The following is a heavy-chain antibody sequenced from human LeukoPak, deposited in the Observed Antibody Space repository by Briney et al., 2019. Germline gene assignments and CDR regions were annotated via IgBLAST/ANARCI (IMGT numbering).Heavy chain of an antibody. CDR1: GGSLSSYY. CDR2: IYYSGST. Sequence: SETLSLTCTVSGGSLSSYYWSWIRQPPGKGLEWIGYIYYSGSTNYNPSLKSRVTISVDTSKNQFSLKLSSVTAADTAVYYCARDARYCSGGSCSRTGPFQHWGQGTLVTVSS. CDR3: ARDARYCSGGSCSRTGPFQH. D-gene: IGHD2-15*01. J-gene: IGHJ1*01. V-gene: IGHV4-59*01.